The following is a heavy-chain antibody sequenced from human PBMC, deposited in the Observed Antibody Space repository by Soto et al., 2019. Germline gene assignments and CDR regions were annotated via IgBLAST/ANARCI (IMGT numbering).Heavy chain of an antibody. CDR3: ARGPGTYYYDSSRRGFDY. Sequence: LSLTCAVYGGSFSGYYWSWIRQPPGKGLEWIGEINHSGSTNYNPSLKSRVTISVDTSKNQFSLKLSSVTAADTAVYYCARGPGTYYYDSSRRGFDYWGQGTLVTV. CDR1: GGSFSGYY. D-gene: IGHD3-22*01. CDR2: INHSGST. V-gene: IGHV4-34*01. J-gene: IGHJ4*02.